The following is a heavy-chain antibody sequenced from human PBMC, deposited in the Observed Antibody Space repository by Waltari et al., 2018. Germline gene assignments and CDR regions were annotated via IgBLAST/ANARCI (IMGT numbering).Heavy chain of an antibody. CDR2: IYYTGTT. V-gene: IGHV4-4*02. CDR3: ARGQLVGASLLDL. Sequence: QVRMQESGPGLVNPSETLSLTCELSGDSMSSSHLWSWLRQPPGQGLAWIGEIYYTGTTFYNPSLKNRVNISVDKSNNKCSLRLTSVTAADTAVYFCARGQLVGASLLDLWGQGTLVSVSS. J-gene: IGHJ5*02. D-gene: IGHD1-26*01. CDR1: GDSMSSSHL.